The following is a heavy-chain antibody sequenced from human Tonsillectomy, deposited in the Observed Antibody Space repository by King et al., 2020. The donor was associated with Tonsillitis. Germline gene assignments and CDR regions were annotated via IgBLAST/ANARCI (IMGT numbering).Heavy chain of an antibody. D-gene: IGHD3-3*01. Sequence: QLVQSGGGLVQPGGSLRLSCAASGFTVSSNYMSWVRQAPGKGLECVSVIYSGGSTYYADSVKGRFTISRDNSKNTLYLQMNSLRAEDTAVYYCARGHYDFWSGYYHYFDYWGQGTLVTVSS. J-gene: IGHJ4*02. CDR2: IYSGGST. CDR1: GFTVSSNY. CDR3: ARGHYDFWSGYYHYFDY. V-gene: IGHV3-66*01.